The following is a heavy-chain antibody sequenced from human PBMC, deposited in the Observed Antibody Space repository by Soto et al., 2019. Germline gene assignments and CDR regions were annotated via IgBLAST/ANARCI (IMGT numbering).Heavy chain of an antibody. CDR1: GGAFSSFA. Sequence: SVKVSCKASGGAFSSFAFSWVRQAPGQGLEWMGGVIPIFGTTNYAQKFQGRLTTTADESTSTAYMELSSLRSEDTAVYYCARIVSYYDSSGWGVFDYWGQGTLVTVSS. V-gene: IGHV1-69*13. CDR3: ARIVSYYDSSGWGVFDY. D-gene: IGHD3-22*01. CDR2: VIPIFGTT. J-gene: IGHJ4*02.